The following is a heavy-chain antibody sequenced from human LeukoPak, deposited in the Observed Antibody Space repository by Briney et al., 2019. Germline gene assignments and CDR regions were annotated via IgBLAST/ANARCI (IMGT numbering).Heavy chain of an antibody. CDR1: GYTFTGYY. Sequence: ASVKVSYKASGYTFTGYYMHWVRQAPGQGLEWMGWINPNSGGTNYAQKFQGRVTMTRDTSISTAYMEPSRLRSDDTAVYYCARSAHTGYYYYYYYMDVWGKGTTVTVSS. D-gene: IGHD1-14*01. CDR3: ARSAHTGYYYYYYYMDV. CDR2: INPNSGGT. V-gene: IGHV1-2*02. J-gene: IGHJ6*03.